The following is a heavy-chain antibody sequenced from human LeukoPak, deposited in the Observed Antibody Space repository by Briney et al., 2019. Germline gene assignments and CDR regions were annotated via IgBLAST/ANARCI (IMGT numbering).Heavy chain of an antibody. V-gene: IGHV4-34*01. CDR3: TRMTTGHDY. CDR1: GVSFNDYY. Sequence: PETLSLTCAVSGVSFNDYYWSWARQTPGKGLEWIGEINHSGYTNDSPSLKSRVTLSIDTSRKQFSLNVRSVTVADTGIYYCTRMTTGHDYWGQGTLVTVSS. CDR2: INHSGYT. D-gene: IGHD4-17*01. J-gene: IGHJ4*02.